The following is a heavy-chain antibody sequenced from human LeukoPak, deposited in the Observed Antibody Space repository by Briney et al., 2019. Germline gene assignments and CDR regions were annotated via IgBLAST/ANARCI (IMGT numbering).Heavy chain of an antibody. V-gene: IGHV3-15*01. CDR1: GFTFSSHG. CDR2: IKSKTDGGTT. CDR3: TTDIGSYYDFWSGYQTPDY. D-gene: IGHD3-3*01. Sequence: GGSLRLSCAASGFTFSSHGMNWVRQAPGKGLEWVGRIKSKTDGGTTDYAAPVKGRFTISRDDSKNTLYLQMNSLKTEDTAVYYCTTDIGSYYDFWSGYQTPDYWGQGTLVTVSS. J-gene: IGHJ4*02.